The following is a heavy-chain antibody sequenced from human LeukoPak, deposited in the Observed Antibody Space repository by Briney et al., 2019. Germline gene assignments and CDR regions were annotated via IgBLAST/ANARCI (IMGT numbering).Heavy chain of an antibody. V-gene: IGHV3-66*01. CDR1: GFTVSSNS. J-gene: IGHJ4*02. CDR3: AKGGGYNTYYFDY. CDR2: IYSAGST. D-gene: IGHD5-24*01. Sequence: GGSLRLSCAASGFTVSSNSLSWVRQAPGKGLEWVSLIYSAGSTYYADSVKGRFTISRDNSKNTLYLQMNSLRAEDTAVYYCAKGGGYNTYYFDYWGQGTLVTVSS.